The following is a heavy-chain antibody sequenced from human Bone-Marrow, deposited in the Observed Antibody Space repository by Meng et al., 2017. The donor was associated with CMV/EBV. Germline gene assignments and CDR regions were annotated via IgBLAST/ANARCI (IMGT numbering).Heavy chain of an antibody. CDR2: IQYNGNSK. D-gene: IGHD3-22*01. V-gene: IGHV3-30*02. CDR3: AKRAYASSTYYVLGH. CDR1: GFTFSSYG. Sequence: GESLKIACAASGFTFSSYGIHWVRQAPGKGLEWVSFIQYNGNSKYYADSVKGRFTISRDNSKSTLYLKMDSQRAEDKAVYYCAKRAYASSTYYVLGHCGQGTLVTVSS. J-gene: IGHJ4*02.